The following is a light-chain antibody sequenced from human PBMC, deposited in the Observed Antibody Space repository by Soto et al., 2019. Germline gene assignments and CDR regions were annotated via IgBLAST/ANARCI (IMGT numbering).Light chain of an antibody. Sequence: QSALTQPPSASGSPGQSVTISCTGTSSDVGGYNYVSWYQQHPGKAPKLMIYEVSKRPSGVPDRFSGSKSGNTASLTVSGSQAADEADYFCKSYAGSNTYVFGSGTKVTVL. V-gene: IGLV2-8*01. J-gene: IGLJ1*01. CDR1: SSDVGGYNY. CDR2: EVS. CDR3: KSYAGSNTYV.